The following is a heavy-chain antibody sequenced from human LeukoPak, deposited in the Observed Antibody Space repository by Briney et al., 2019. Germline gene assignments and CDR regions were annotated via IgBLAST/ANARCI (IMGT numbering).Heavy chain of an antibody. Sequence: ASVKVSCKASGYTFTGYYMHWVRQAPGQGLEWMGRINPNSGGTDYAQKFQGRVTMTGDTSISTAYMELSRLRSDDTAVYYCARLRTMVRGVIITGAFDYWGQGTLVTVSS. J-gene: IGHJ4*02. V-gene: IGHV1-2*06. D-gene: IGHD3-10*01. CDR1: GYTFTGYY. CDR3: ARLRTMVRGVIITGAFDY. CDR2: INPNSGGT.